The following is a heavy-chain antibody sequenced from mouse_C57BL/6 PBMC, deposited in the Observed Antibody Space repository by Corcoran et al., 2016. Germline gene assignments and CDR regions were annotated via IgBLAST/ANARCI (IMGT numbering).Heavy chain of an antibody. J-gene: IGHJ4*01. CDR1: GYSITSGYY. CDR2: ISYDGSN. Sequence: DVQLQESGPGLVKPSQSLSLTCSVTGYSITSGYYWNWIRQFPGNKLEWMGYISYDGSNNYNPSLKNRISITRDTSKNQFFLKLNSVTTEDTATYYCARYSEDYYAMDYWGQGTSVTVSS. V-gene: IGHV3-6*01. CDR3: ARYSEDYYAMDY.